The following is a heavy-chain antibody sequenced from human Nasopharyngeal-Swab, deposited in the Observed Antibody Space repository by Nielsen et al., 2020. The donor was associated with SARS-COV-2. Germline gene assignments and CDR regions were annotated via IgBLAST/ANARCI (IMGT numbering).Heavy chain of an antibody. J-gene: IGHJ6*02. D-gene: IGHD3-10*01. CDR3: ARVGVSLYYCYYGMDV. CDR2: ISSSGSTI. V-gene: IGHV3-48*03. Sequence: WIRQPPGKGLEWVSYISSSGSTIYYADSVKGRFTISRDNAKNSLYLQMNSLRAEDTAVYYCARVGVSLYYCYYGMDVWGQGTTVTVSS.